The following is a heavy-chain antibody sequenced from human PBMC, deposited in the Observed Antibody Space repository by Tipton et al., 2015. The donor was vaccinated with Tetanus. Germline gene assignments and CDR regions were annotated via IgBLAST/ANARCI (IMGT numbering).Heavy chain of an antibody. CDR1: GGTFSSKA. J-gene: IGHJ2*01. D-gene: IGHD3-22*01. CDR2: IIPIFGTA. Sequence: QLVQSGAEVKKPGSSVKVSCKASGGTFSSKAISWVRQAPGQGLEWMGVIIPIFGTANYARKFQGRVTITADKSTSTAYMELSSLGSEDPAVYYCARGYYDTRGYRIDWYFDLWGRGTLVTVSS. V-gene: IGHV1-69*06. CDR3: ARGYYDTRGYRIDWYFDL.